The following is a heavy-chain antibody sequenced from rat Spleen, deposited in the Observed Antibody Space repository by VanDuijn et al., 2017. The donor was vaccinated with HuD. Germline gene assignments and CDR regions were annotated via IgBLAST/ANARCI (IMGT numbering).Heavy chain of an antibody. CDR2: ISTGGGNT. V-gene: IGHV5S23*01. D-gene: IGHD5-1*01. Sequence: EVQLVESGGGLVQPGRSLKLSCAASGFTFSDYNMAWVRQAPKKGLEWVATISTGGGNTFYRDSVKGRFTISRDNARSTLYLQMDSLRSEDTATYYCATTPGRPFAYWGQGTLVTVSS. CDR1: GFTFSDYN. J-gene: IGHJ3*01. CDR3: ATTPGRPFAY.